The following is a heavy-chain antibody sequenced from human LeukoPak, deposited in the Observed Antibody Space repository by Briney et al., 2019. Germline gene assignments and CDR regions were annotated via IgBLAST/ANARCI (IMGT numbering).Heavy chain of an antibody. J-gene: IGHJ4*02. Sequence: ASVKVSCKASGYTFTSYYMHWVRQAPGQGLEWMGIINPSGGSTSYAQKFQGRATMTRDTSTSTVYMELSSLRSEDTAVYYCARTTGTTVGYDYWGQGTLVTVSS. CDR2: INPSGGST. CDR1: GYTFTSYY. D-gene: IGHD1-7*01. CDR3: ARTTGTTVGYDY. V-gene: IGHV1-46*01.